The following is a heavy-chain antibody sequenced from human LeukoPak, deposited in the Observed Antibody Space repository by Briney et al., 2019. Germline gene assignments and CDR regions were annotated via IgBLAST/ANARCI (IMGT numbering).Heavy chain of an antibody. D-gene: IGHD5-12*01. V-gene: IGHV3-11*04. CDR3: ARARGDIVASIFGY. CDR1: GFTVSSNY. CDR2: ISSSGSTI. Sequence: PGGSLRLSCAASGFTVSSNYMSWVRQAPGKGLEWVSYISSSGSTIYYADSVKGRFTISRDNAKNSVYLQMNSLRAEDTAVYYCARARGDIVASIFGYWGQGSLVTVSS. J-gene: IGHJ4*02.